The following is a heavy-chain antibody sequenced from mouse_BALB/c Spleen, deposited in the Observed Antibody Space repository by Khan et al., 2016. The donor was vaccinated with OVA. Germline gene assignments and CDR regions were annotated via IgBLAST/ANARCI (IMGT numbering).Heavy chain of an antibody. CDR1: GSTFTSYG. CDR2: IYTGNGYT. V-gene: IGHV1S134*01. CDR3: SPPYYRSSFDS. Sequence: EVQLQESGAELGRPGSSVKLSCKTSGSTFTSYGIKWVKQRPGQGLEWIGYIYTGNGYTEYNEKFKGKATMTSDTSSNTAYMQLRSLTSEDSAIYFCSPPYYRSSFDSWCQAPPLPVSS. J-gene: IGHJ2*01. D-gene: IGHD2-10*01.